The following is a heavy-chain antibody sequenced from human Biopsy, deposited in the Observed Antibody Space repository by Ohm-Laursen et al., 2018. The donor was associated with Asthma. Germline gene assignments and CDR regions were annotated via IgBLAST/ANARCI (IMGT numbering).Heavy chain of an antibody. Sequence: SHRLSCAASGFTFSRYWMHWVRQAPGKGLVWVSRISFDGTTTTYADSVRGRFTISRDNAKNTLYLQMNSLRAEDTAVYYCLHGAEVGGQGILVSVSS. CDR3: LHGAEV. CDR2: ISFDGTTT. D-gene: IGHD4-17*01. J-gene: IGHJ4*02. V-gene: IGHV3-74*01. CDR1: GFTFSRYW.